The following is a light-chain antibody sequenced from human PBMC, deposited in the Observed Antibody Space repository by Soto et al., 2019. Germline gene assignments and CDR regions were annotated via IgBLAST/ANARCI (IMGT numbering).Light chain of an antibody. J-gene: IGLJ1*01. CDR2: EVS. CDR3: SSYTTSSTDV. CDR1: SSVVGGFHS. Sequence: QSVLTQPASVSGSPGQSITISCTGTSSVVGGFHSVSRYQQHPGKAPKLIIYEVSNRPSGVSNRFSGSKSGNTASLTISGLQTEDEADYYCSSYTTSSTDVFGTGTKVTVL. V-gene: IGLV2-14*01.